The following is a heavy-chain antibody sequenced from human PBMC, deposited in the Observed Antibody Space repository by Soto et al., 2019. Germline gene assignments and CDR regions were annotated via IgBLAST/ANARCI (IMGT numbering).Heavy chain of an antibody. CDR2: ISAYNGNT. D-gene: IGHD6-6*01. CDR3: ARDSSSSDYYYYYGMDV. V-gene: IGHV1-18*01. Sequence: QVQLVQSGAEVKKPGASVKVSCKASGYTFTSYGISWARQAPGQGLEWMGWISAYNGNTNYAQKLQGRVTMTTDTSTSTAYMELRSLRSDDTAVYYCARDSSSSDYYYYYGMDVWGQGTTVTVSS. J-gene: IGHJ6*02. CDR1: GYTFTSYG.